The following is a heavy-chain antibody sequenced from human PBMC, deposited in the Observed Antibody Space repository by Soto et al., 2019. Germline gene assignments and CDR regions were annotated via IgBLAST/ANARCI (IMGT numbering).Heavy chain of an antibody. Sequence: GGSLRLSCAASGFTFSSYAMRCVRQAPGKGLEWVSGISGRGGSTYYADSVNGRFTISRDNSKNTLYLQMNSLRAEDTAVYYCAKVGLYYDSSGSHYWGQGTLVTVSS. CDR3: AKVGLYYDSSGSHY. CDR2: ISGRGGST. V-gene: IGHV3-23*01. D-gene: IGHD3-22*01. J-gene: IGHJ4*02. CDR1: GFTFSSYA.